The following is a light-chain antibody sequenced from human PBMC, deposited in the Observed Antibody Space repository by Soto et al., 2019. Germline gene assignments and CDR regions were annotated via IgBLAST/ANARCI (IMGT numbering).Light chain of an antibody. Sequence: DIVLTQSPGTLSFSPGERATLSFRASQRVSSSYLAWYQQKPGQAPRLLIYGASSRATGIPDRFSGSGSGTDFTLTISRLEPEDFAVYFCQRYGSSPPFTFGQGTKVDVK. CDR1: QRVSSSY. V-gene: IGKV3-20*01. CDR3: QRYGSSPPFT. CDR2: GAS. J-gene: IGKJ2*01.